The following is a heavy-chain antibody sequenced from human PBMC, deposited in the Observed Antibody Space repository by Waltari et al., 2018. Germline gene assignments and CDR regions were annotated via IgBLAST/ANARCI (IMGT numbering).Heavy chain of an antibody. CDR3: ARNYNFPFYFDY. Sequence: QEQLQQWGAGLLKPSETLSLTCAVYGGSFSGYYWSWIRQPPGKGLEWIGEINHSGSTNYNPPLKSRVTISVDTSKNQFSLKLSSVTAADTAVYYCARNYNFPFYFDYWGQGTLVTVSS. D-gene: IGHD1-20*01. CDR1: GGSFSGYY. CDR2: INHSGST. V-gene: IGHV4-34*01. J-gene: IGHJ4*02.